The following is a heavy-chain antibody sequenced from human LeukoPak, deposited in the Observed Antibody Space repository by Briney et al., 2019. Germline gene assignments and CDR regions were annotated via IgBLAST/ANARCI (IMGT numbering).Heavy chain of an antibody. D-gene: IGHD3-10*01. J-gene: IGHJ5*02. Sequence: APVKVSCKASGYTLTSYGISWVRQAPGQGLEWMGWISAYNGNTNYAQKLQGRVTMTTDTSTSTAYMELRSLRSDDTAVYYCARDQLWFGELLSSGWFDPWGQGTLVTVSS. CDR1: GYTLTSYG. CDR3: ARDQLWFGELLSSGWFDP. CDR2: ISAYNGNT. V-gene: IGHV1-18*01.